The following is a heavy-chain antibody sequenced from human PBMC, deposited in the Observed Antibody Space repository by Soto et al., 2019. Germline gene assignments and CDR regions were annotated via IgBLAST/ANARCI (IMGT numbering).Heavy chain of an antibody. CDR3: ASRGGSPYYFDY. CDR1: GITLRSLG. J-gene: IGHJ4*02. V-gene: IGHV3-23*01. CDR2: TTESGGST. Sequence: GGSLRLSCAASGITLRSLGMTWVRQAPGKGLQWVSGTTESGGSTYYADSVKGRFTISRDNSKNTLYLQMNSLRAEDTAVYYCASRGGSPYYFDYWGQGTLVTVSS. D-gene: IGHD2-2*01.